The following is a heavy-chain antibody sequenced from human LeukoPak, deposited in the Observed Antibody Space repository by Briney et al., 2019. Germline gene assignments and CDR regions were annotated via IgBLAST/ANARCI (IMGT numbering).Heavy chain of an antibody. CDR1: GFTFSSYW. CDR3: AKDRGYYYDSSGYRSGGAFDI. Sequence: PGGSLRLSCAASGFTFSSYWMSWVRQAPGKGLEWVSAISGSGGSTYYADSVKGRFTISRDNSKNTLYLQMNSLRAEDTAVYYCAKDRGYYYDSSGYRSGGAFDIWGQGTMVTVSS. CDR2: ISGSGGST. J-gene: IGHJ3*02. D-gene: IGHD3-22*01. V-gene: IGHV3-23*01.